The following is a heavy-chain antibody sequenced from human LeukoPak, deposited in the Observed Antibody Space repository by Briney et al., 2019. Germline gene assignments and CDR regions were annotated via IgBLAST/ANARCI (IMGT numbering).Heavy chain of an antibody. CDR2: IYYSGST. Sequence: SETLSLTCTVSGGSTSSYYWSWIRQPPGKGLEWIGYIYYSGSTNYNPSLKSRVTISVDTSKNQFSLKLSSVTAADTAVYYCARVRSARPYYYGMDVWGQGTTVTVSS. V-gene: IGHV4-59*01. CDR3: ARVRSARPYYYGMDV. J-gene: IGHJ6*02. D-gene: IGHD6-25*01. CDR1: GGSTSSYY.